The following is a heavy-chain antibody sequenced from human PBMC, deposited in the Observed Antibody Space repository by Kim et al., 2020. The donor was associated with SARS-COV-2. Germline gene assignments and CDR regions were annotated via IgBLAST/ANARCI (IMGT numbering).Heavy chain of an antibody. D-gene: IGHD1-26*01. CDR3: ARPDSIVGGTFDS. Sequence: GGSLRLSCAASGFTFSTYTMSWVRQAPGKGLEWVSGISGTGGSTYYADSVRGRFTISRDNSKNTLYLQMNSLRAEDTAVYFCARPDSIVGGTFDSWGQGTLVTVSS. V-gene: IGHV3-23*01. J-gene: IGHJ4*02. CDR1: GFTFSTYT. CDR2: ISGTGGST.